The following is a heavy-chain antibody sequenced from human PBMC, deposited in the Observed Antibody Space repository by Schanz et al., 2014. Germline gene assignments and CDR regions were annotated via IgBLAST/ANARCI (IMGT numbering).Heavy chain of an antibody. V-gene: IGHV1-8*01. CDR2: MNSKTGNT. J-gene: IGHJ4*02. CDR1: GYTFTSYD. CDR3: ARGGFFDSTSFDS. D-gene: IGHD2-2*01. Sequence: VQLVQSGAEVKKPGASVKVSCKASGYTFTSYDINWVRQATGQGLEWMGWMNSKTGNTGYAQRFQGRVTMTRNTSITTAYLELSSLRSGDTAVYYCARGGFFDSTSFDSWGQGTLVTVSS.